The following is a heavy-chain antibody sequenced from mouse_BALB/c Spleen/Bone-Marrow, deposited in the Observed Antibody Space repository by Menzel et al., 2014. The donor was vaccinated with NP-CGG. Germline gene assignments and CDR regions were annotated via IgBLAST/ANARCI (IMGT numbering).Heavy chain of an antibody. J-gene: IGHJ2*01. V-gene: IGHV14-3*02. CDR1: GFNIKDTF. CDR2: IDPANGNT. Sequence: VQLQQSGAELVKPGASVKLSCTGSGFNIKDTFMHWVKQRPEQSLEWIGRIDPANGNTKYDPKFQGKATITADTSSNTAYLYLTSLTSEDTAVYYCTRGEDYWGQGTTLAVSS. CDR3: TRGEDY.